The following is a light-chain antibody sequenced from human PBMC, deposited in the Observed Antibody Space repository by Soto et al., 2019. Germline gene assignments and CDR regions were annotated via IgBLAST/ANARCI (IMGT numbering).Light chain of an antibody. CDR2: EGS. CDR1: SSDVGSDKL. CDR3: CSYAGSSTVV. V-gene: IGLV2-23*01. J-gene: IGLJ2*01. Sequence: SVLTQPASVSGSPGQSVTISCTGTSSDVGSDKLVSWYHQHPGTAPKILIYEGSKRPSGVSNRFSCSKSGHTASLTISGHKEEEEADYYCCSYAGSSTVVVGSGTKLTVL.